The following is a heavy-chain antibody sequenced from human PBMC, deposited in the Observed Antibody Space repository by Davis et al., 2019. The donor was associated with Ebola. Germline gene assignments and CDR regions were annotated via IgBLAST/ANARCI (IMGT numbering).Heavy chain of an antibody. CDR2: ISYDGNYQ. D-gene: IGHD6-19*01. Sequence: PGGSLRLSCAASGFTFSTYAMHWLRQAPGKGLEWVALISYDGNYQYYADSVKGRFTISRDNSRNTLYLQMNSLRPEDMANYYCGRVQNSGWEVSHWGQGTLVTVSS. CDR1: GFTFSTYA. J-gene: IGHJ4*02. V-gene: IGHV3-30*04. CDR3: GRVQNSGWEVSH.